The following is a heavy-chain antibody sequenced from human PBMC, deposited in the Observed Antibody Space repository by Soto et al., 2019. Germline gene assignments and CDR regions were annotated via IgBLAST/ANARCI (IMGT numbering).Heavy chain of an antibody. Sequence: GASVKGSCKASGGTYSSYTISWVRQAPGQGLEWMGRIIPILGIANYAQKFQGRVTITADKSTSTAYMELSSLRSEDTAVYYCAGEVAATSAFDIWGKGTMVTVSS. CDR3: AGEVAATSAFDI. D-gene: IGHD2-15*01. CDR2: IIPILGIA. CDR1: GGTYSSYT. J-gene: IGHJ3*02. V-gene: IGHV1-69*02.